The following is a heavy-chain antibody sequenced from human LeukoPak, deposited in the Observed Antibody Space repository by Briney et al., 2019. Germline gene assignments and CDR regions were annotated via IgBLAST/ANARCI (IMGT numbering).Heavy chain of an antibody. D-gene: IGHD3-3*01. Sequence: KPGGSLRLSCAASGFTFSNAWMSWVRQAPGKGLEWVGRIKSKTDGGTTDYAAPVKGRFTISRDDSKNTLYLQMNSLKTEDTAVYYCTLDSEIRFLEWLQYWGQGTLVTVSS. CDR1: GFTFSNAW. CDR2: IKSKTDGGTT. CDR3: TLDSEIRFLEWLQY. J-gene: IGHJ4*02. V-gene: IGHV3-15*01.